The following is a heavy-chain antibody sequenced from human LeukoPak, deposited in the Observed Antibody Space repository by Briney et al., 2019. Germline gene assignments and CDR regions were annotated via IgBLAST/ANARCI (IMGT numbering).Heavy chain of an antibody. Sequence: GASVKVSRKASGCTFSSYAISWVRQAPGQGLEWMGVIIPIFGTANYAQKFQGRVTITADKSTSTAYMELSSLRSEDTAVYYCARDHLLFRQPPNWFDPWGQGTLVTVSS. V-gene: IGHV1-69*06. J-gene: IGHJ5*02. D-gene: IGHD1-14*01. CDR2: IIPIFGTA. CDR3: ARDHLLFRQPPNWFDP. CDR1: GCTFSSYA.